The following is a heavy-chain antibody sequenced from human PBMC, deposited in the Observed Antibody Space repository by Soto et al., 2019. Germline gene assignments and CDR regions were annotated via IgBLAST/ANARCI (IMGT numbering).Heavy chain of an antibody. CDR2: IIPIFGTA. J-gene: IGHJ4*02. CDR3: ARLLGVVAAKSTLGSGRGGQYFDY. Sequence: QVQLVQSGAEVKKPGSSVKVSCKASGGTFSSYAISWVRQAPGQGLEWMGGIIPIFGTANYAQKFQGRVTITADESTSTAYMELSSLRSEDTAVYYCARLLGVVAAKSTLGSGRGGQYFDYWGQGTLVTVSS. CDR1: GGTFSSYA. V-gene: IGHV1-69*01. D-gene: IGHD2-15*01.